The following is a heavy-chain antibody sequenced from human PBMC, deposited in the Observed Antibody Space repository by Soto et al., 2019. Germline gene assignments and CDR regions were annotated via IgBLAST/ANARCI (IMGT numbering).Heavy chain of an antibody. D-gene: IGHD3-10*01. CDR2: IYHSGSI. Sequence: SETLSLTCNVSGGSISSSSYYWGWIRQPPGKGLEWIGSIYHSGSINDNPSLRSRVTISVDTSTSPFSLKLSSVTAADTAVYYCARSWFGEAGWFDPWGQGTLVTVSS. CDR1: GGSISSSSYY. V-gene: IGHV4-39*07. CDR3: ARSWFGEAGWFDP. J-gene: IGHJ5*02.